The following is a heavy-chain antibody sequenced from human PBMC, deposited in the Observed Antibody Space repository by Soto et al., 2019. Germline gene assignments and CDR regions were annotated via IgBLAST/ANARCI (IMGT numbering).Heavy chain of an antibody. D-gene: IGHD3-22*01. CDR1: GFTFSTYW. CDR2: IKEDGSDK. Sequence: EVQLEESGGGLVQPGGSLRLSCAASGFTFSTYWMNWVRQAPGKGLEWVANIKEDGSDKYYVDSVKGRFTISRDNAKNSLYLEVNSLRAEGTAVYYCARDLTLYYYDSSGYHIDAFDIWGQGTMVTVSS. J-gene: IGHJ3*02. CDR3: ARDLTLYYYDSSGYHIDAFDI. V-gene: IGHV3-7*04.